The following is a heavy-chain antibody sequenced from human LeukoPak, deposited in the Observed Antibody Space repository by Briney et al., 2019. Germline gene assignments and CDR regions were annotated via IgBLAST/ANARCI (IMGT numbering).Heavy chain of an antibody. CDR2: IIPIFGTA. D-gene: IGHD1-26*01. CDR3: ARDPHGLVGAHAFDI. J-gene: IGHJ3*02. CDR1: GGTFSSYA. Sequence: ASVKVSCKASGGTFSSYAISWVRQAPGQGLECMGGIIPIFGTANYAQKFQGRVTITADKSTSTAYMELSSLRSEDTAVYYCARDPHGLVGAHAFDIWGQGTMVTVSS. V-gene: IGHV1-69*06.